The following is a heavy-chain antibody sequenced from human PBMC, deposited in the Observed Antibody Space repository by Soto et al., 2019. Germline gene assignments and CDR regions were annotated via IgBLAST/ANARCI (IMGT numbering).Heavy chain of an antibody. D-gene: IGHD4-17*01. CDR3: TRGSYGDSEY. CDR2: IFSNSAYI. CDR1: GFRFSDYT. V-gene: IGHV3-21*02. J-gene: IGHJ4*02. Sequence: EVQLVESGGGLVKPGESLRLSYAASGFRFSDYTMNWVRQAPGKGLEWVSSIFSNSAYIYYTNSVKGRFTISRDNAKNSLYLQMNSLRDEDTAVYYCTRGSYGDSEYWGQGTLVTVSS.